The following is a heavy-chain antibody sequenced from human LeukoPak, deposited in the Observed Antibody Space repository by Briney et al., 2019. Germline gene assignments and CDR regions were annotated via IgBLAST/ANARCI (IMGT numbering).Heavy chain of an antibody. V-gene: IGHV3-30*02. Sequence: GGSLRLSCAASGFTFSSYGMHWVRQAPGKGLEWVAFIGYDGNNIYYADSVKGRFTISRNNSKNTLYLQMNSLRPEDTAMYYCARGQLVDYWGQGTLVTVSS. CDR2: IGYDGNNI. J-gene: IGHJ4*02. CDR3: ARGQLVDY. CDR1: GFTFSSYG. D-gene: IGHD6-6*01.